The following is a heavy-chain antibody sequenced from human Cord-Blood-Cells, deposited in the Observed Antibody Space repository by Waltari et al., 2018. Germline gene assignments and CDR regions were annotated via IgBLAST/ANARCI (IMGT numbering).Heavy chain of an antibody. CDR3: AKDYLWSVDYYGSGSYLG. CDR1: GFTFSSSG. D-gene: IGHD3-10*01. Sequence: QVQMVESGGGVVQPGRSPRLSCAASGFTFSSSGMHWVRQAPGKGLEWVAVISYDGSNKYYADSVKGRFTISRDNSKNTLYLQMNSLRAEDTAVYYCAKDYLWSVDYYGSGSYLGWGQGTLVTVSS. J-gene: IGHJ4*02. V-gene: IGHV3-30*18. CDR2: ISYDGSNK.